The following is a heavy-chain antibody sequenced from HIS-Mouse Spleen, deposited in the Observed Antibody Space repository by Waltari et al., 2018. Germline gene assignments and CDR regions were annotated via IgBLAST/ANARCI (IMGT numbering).Heavy chain of an antibody. D-gene: IGHD3-3*01. CDR1: GYSISSGYY. J-gene: IGHJ6*02. Sequence: QVQLQESGPGLVKPSETLSLTCTVSGYSISSGYYWGWIRQPPGKGLEWIGSIYHSGSTYYNPSLKSRVTISVDTSKNQFSLKLSSVTAADTAVYYCARDPGYYDFWSGYYPPYYYYGMDVWGQGTTVTVSS. V-gene: IGHV4-38-2*02. CDR3: ARDPGYYDFWSGYYPPYYYYGMDV. CDR2: IYHSGST.